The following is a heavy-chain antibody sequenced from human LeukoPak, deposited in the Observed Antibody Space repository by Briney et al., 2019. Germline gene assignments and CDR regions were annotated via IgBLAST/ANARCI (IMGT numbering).Heavy chain of an antibody. D-gene: IGHD2-2*01. CDR1: GGSIWTSDYY. CDR2: ISDGGST. J-gene: IGHJ3*02. CDR3: VRHCCSTPSKRTFDI. Sequence: SKTLSLTCTVSGGSIWTSDYYWGCIRQFPGKGLEWIGTISDGGSTYYNPSLESRVIISVDTSKNQFSLKLSSVTAADTAVYYCVRHCCSTPSKRTFDIWGQGTLVTVSS. V-gene: IGHV4-39*01.